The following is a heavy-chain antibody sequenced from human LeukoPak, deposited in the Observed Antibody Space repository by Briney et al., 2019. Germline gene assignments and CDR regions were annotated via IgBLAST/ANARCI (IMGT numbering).Heavy chain of an antibody. CDR2: INGDGTTT. CDR3: ATDLYLGY. V-gene: IGHV3-74*01. CDR1: GFTFSSYW. Sequence: GGSLRLSCAASGFTFSSYWMHWVRQAPGKGLVWVSRINGDGTTTNYADSVRGRFTISRDNAKNTLYLQMNRLRAEDTAVYYCATDLYLGYWGQGFLVTVSS. J-gene: IGHJ4*02.